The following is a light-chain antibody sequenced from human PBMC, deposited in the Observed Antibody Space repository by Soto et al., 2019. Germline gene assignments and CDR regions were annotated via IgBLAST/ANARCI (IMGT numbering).Light chain of an antibody. V-gene: IGLV2-14*03. CDR3: CSYTSDLTPYV. Sequence: QSALTQPASLSGSPGQSITISCTGTSSDIGAHDDVSWYQQHPGKVPKLLIYGVTDRPSGISNRFSGSKSGNVASLTISGLQAEDEADYYCCSYTSDLTPYVFGTGTKVTVL. CDR1: SSDIGAHDD. J-gene: IGLJ1*01. CDR2: GVT.